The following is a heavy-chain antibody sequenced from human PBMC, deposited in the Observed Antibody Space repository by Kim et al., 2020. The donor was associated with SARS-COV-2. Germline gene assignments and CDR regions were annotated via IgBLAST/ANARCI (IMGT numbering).Heavy chain of an antibody. V-gene: IGHV3-53*01. CDR2: IDTGGRT. Sequence: GGSLRLSCAASGFLVTNNYMTWVRQAPGKGLEWVSVIDTGGRTYYTDSVKGRFVISRDISKNTLYLQMSSLRAEDTAVYYCARDTDSQSRYFDLWGRGTLVTVSS. CDR3: ARDTDSQSRYFDL. CDR1: GFLVTNNY. J-gene: IGHJ2*01. D-gene: IGHD4-4*01.